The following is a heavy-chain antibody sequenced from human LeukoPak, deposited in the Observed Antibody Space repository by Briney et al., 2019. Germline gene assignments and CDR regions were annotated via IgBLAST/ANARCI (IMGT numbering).Heavy chain of an antibody. Sequence: GGSLRLSCAASGFTFSSYGMHWVRQAPGKGLEWVAFISYDESFRYYADSVKGRFTISRDNSKNTLYLQMNSLRADDTAVYYCARVQWELLYPDYWGQGTLVTVSS. CDR3: ARVQWELLYPDY. J-gene: IGHJ4*02. V-gene: IGHV3-30*03. CDR2: ISYDESFR. D-gene: IGHD1-26*01. CDR1: GFTFSSYG.